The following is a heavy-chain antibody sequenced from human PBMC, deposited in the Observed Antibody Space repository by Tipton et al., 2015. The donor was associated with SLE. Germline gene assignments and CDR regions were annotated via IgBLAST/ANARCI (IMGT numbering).Heavy chain of an antibody. CDR2: ISGGGGST. CDR1: GFTFGSYA. Sequence: GSLRLSCATSGFTFGSYALSWVRLAPGKGLEWVSAISGGGGSTYYADFVKGRFSISIDKSKKTLFLQMNSLRVDDTATYYCAKFEKTTDFYLDSWDQGTQVSGSS. V-gene: IGHV3-23*01. D-gene: IGHD1/OR15-1a*01. J-gene: IGHJ4*02. CDR3: AKFEKTTDFYLDS.